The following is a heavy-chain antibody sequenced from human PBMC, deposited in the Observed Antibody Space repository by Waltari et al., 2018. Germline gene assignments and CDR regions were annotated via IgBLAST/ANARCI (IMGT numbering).Heavy chain of an antibody. CDR1: GYTFSSYV. V-gene: IGHV1-3*01. Sequence: HVHLVQSGAEVKKPGASVKDSCKASGYTFSSYVMHWVRKAPGQSLDWMGWINAANTNKKHSKKCQGIVTITRDTSASTAYMELSSLTSEDTAVYYCARSGWLDYWGQGTLVTVSS. J-gene: IGHJ4*02. D-gene: IGHD6-19*01. CDR2: INAANTNK. CDR3: ARSGWLDY.